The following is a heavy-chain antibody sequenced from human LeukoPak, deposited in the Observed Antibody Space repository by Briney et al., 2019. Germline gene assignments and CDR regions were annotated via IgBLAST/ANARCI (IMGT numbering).Heavy chain of an antibody. CDR3: ARCGVVAVNWFDP. J-gene: IGHJ5*02. CDR1: GYTFTGYY. CDR2: ISAYNGNT. D-gene: IGHD2-15*01. V-gene: IGHV1-18*04. Sequence: ASVKVSCKASGYTFTGYYMHWVRQAPGQGLEWMGWISAYNGNTNYAQKLQGRVTMTTDTSTSTAYMELRSLRSDDTAVYYCARCGVVAVNWFDPWGQGTLVTVSS.